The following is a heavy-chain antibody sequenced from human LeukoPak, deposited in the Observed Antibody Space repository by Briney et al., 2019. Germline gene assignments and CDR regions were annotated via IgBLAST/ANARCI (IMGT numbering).Heavy chain of an antibody. CDR3: ARNIVVVPAAEPILNMDV. CDR2: IIPIFGTA. Sequence: GSSVKVSCKACGGTFSSYAISWLRQAPGQGLEWMGGIIPIFGTANYAQKFQGRVTITADESTSTAYMELSSLRSEDTAVYYCARNIVVVPAAEPILNMDVWGKGTTVTASS. CDR1: GGTFSSYA. V-gene: IGHV1-69*01. J-gene: IGHJ6*03. D-gene: IGHD2-2*01.